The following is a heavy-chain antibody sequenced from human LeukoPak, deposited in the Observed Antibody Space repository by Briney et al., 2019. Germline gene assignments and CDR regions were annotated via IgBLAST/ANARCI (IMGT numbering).Heavy chain of an antibody. V-gene: IGHV3-7*04. Sequence: GGSLRLSCVASGFPFSSYWMTWVRQAPGKGLEWVANIKRDGSKKSYVDSVKGRFTISRDNAKNSLYLQMNSLRAEDTAIYYCTRVGYIDEGIDYWGQGTLVTVSS. D-gene: IGHD5-24*01. CDR1: GFPFSSYW. J-gene: IGHJ4*02. CDR3: TRVGYIDEGIDY. CDR2: IKRDGSKK.